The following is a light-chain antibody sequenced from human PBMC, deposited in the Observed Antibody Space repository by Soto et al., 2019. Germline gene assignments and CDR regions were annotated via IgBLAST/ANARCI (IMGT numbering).Light chain of an antibody. J-gene: IGKJ3*01. CDR3: QQYNSYPFT. V-gene: IGKV1-5*03. CDR2: KAS. Sequence: DIQMTQSPSTLSASVGDRVTITCRASQNIGDWLAWYQQKPAKAPKLLIYKASSLESGVPSRFSGSGSGTEFTLTISSLQADDFVTYYCQQYNSYPFTFGPGTKVDIK. CDR1: QNIGDW.